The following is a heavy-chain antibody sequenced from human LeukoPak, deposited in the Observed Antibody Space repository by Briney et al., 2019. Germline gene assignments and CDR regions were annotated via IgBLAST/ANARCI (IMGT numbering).Heavy chain of an antibody. J-gene: IGHJ1*01. D-gene: IGHD3-3*01. CDR3: AQGYDFWSGSEYFQH. CDR2: VSGGGGST. CDR1: GFTLSSYA. Sequence: GGSLRFSCAASGFTLSSYAMSWVRQAPGKGLEWVSIVSGGGGSTYYADSVKGRFTISTDNSRNTVSLEMNSLRAEDTALYYCAQGYDFWSGSEYFQHWGQGTLVTVSS. V-gene: IGHV3-23*01.